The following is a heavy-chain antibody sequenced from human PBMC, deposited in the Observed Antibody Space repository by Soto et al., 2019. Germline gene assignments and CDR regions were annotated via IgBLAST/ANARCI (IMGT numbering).Heavy chain of an antibody. CDR1: GFTFSSYA. Sequence: GGSLRLSCAASGFTFSSYAMSWVRQAPGKGLEWVSAISGSGGSTYYADSVKGRFTISRDNSKNTLYLQMNSLRVEATAVYYCAGQGSWYFDNYFDYWGQGTLVTVSS. J-gene: IGHJ4*02. CDR2: ISGSGGST. D-gene: IGHD6-13*01. CDR3: AGQGSWYFDNYFDY. V-gene: IGHV3-23*01.